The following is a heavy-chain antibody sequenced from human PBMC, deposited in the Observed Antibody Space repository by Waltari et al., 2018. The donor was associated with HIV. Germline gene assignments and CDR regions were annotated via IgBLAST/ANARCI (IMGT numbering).Heavy chain of an antibody. V-gene: IGHV3-48*02. CDR3: ARDKLGDSAPV. J-gene: IGHJ6*02. CDR1: GVRIPTYI. CDR2: ISGTTNTK. Sequence: EVQLVESGGGLVQPGGTWRLSCSVCGVRIPTYIIYWVRQRPGKGLELISYISGTTNTKYYAESVKGRFTVSRDNAKNSAFLDMSALRDDDTAIYYCARDKLGDSAPVWGQGTMVAVSS. D-gene: IGHD1-26*01.